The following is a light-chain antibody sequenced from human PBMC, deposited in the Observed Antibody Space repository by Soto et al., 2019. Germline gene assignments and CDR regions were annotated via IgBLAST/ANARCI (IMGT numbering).Light chain of an antibody. V-gene: IGKV3-11*01. J-gene: IGKJ5*01. CDR3: QQRSDWPPIT. Sequence: DTVLTQSPATLSLSPGETATLSCRASQSVRSHLAWYQQRPGQPPRLLIYDASYRATGVPLRFSGSGSGTEFTLTISSLESGDSEIYYCQQRSDWPPITFGQGTRLEIK. CDR2: DAS. CDR1: QSVRSH.